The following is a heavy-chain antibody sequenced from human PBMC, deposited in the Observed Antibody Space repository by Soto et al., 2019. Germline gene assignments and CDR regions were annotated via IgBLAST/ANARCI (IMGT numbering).Heavy chain of an antibody. CDR1: ELLFSSFA. Sequence: PGGSLRLSCAASELLFSSFAMNWVRQAPGKGLEWVALISYDGRHKSYADSVKGRITISRDNSENAVYLQMSALRAEDTAIYYFASSKGGCCGKLLYMFLHWRQETLDTVSS. CDR2: ISYDGRHK. CDR3: ASSKGGCCGKLLYMFLH. J-gene: IGHJ4*02. V-gene: IGHV3-30*04. D-gene: IGHD2-2*01.